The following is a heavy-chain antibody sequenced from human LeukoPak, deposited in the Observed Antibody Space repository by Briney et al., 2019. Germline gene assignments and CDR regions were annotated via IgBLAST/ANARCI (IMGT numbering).Heavy chain of an antibody. V-gene: IGHV1-3*01. J-gene: IGHJ6*02. Sequence: GASVKVSCKASGYTFTSYAMHWVRQAPGQRLEWMGWINAGNGNTKYSQKFQGRVTITRDTSASTAYMELSSLRSEDTAVYYRARVWYRYSDYYYGMDVWGQGTTVTVSS. CDR1: GYTFTSYA. CDR2: INAGNGNT. D-gene: IGHD3-9*01. CDR3: ARVWYRYSDYYYGMDV.